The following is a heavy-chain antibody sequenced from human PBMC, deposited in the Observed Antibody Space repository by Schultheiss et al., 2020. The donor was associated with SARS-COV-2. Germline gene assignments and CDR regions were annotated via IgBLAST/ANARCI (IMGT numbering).Heavy chain of an antibody. CDR2: IYYSGST. D-gene: IGHD3-3*01. Sequence: SETLSLTCTVSGGSISSGSYYWSWIRQPPGKGLEWIGYIYYSGSTYYNPSLKSRVTISVDTSKNQFSLKPSSVTAADTAVYYCARARRITIFGVVNHFDYWGQGTLVTVSS. V-gene: IGHV4-31*03. CDR3: ARARRITIFGVVNHFDY. J-gene: IGHJ4*02. CDR1: GGSISSGSYY.